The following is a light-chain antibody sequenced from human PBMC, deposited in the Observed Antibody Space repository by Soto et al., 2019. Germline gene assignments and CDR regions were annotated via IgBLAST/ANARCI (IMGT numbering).Light chain of an antibody. CDR2: EVS. CDR3: SSYTSSGTYV. J-gene: IGLJ1*01. V-gene: IGLV2-14*01. CDR1: SSDVGGYNY. Sequence: QSVLTQPASVSGSPGQSITISCTGTSSDVGGYNYVSWSQQHPGKAPQLMIYEVSNRPSGVSNRFSDSKSGNTASLTISGLQAEDEADYYCSSYTSSGTYVFGTGTKLTVL.